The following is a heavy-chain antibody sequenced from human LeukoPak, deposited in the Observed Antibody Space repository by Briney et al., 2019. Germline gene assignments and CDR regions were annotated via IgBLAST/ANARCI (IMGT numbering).Heavy chain of an antibody. D-gene: IGHD3-10*01. J-gene: IGHJ4*02. Sequence: GGSLRLSCAASGYTFSSYWMHWVRQAPGKGLVWVSRIDTDGRTTNYADSVGRRFTIYRDNVQNTLYLQMNSLTAEDTAVYYCARDVAGARSYWGQGALVSVS. V-gene: IGHV3-74*01. CDR1: GYTFSSYW. CDR3: ARDVAGARSY. CDR2: IDTDGRTT.